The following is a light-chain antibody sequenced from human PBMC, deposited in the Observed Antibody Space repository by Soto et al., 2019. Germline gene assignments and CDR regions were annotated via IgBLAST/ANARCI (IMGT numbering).Light chain of an antibody. V-gene: IGLV1-51*02. CDR2: ENN. Sequence: QAVVTQPPSVSAAPGQKVTISCSGSSSNIGNNYVSWYQQLPGTAPKLLNYENNKRPSGIPDRFSGSKSGTSATLGITGLQTGDEADYYCGTWDSSLSAGVFGTGTKLTVL. CDR3: GTWDSSLSAGV. CDR1: SSNIGNNY. J-gene: IGLJ1*01.